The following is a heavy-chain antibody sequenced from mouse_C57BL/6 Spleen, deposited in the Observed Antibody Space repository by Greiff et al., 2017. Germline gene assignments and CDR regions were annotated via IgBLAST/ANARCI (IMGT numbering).Heavy chain of an antibody. D-gene: IGHD1-1*01. Sequence: QVQLQQPGAELVKPGASVKLSCKASGYTFTSYWMHWVKQRPGQGLEWIGMIHPNSGSTNYNEKFKSKATLTVDKSSSTAYMQLSSLTSEDSAVYYCARYYGSRPYAMDYWGQGTSVTVSS. CDR1: GYTFTSYW. CDR2: IHPNSGST. CDR3: ARYYGSRPYAMDY. V-gene: IGHV1-64*01. J-gene: IGHJ4*01.